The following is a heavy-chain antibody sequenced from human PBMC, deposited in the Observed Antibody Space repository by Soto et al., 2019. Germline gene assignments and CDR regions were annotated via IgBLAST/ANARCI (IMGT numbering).Heavy chain of an antibody. J-gene: IGHJ4*02. D-gene: IGHD2-2*01. CDR3: TTEADRCVVVASAITVGGVDY. V-gene: IGHV3-15*01. Sequence: EVQLVESGGGLVKPGGSLRLSCAASGFTFSNAWMSWVRQAPGKGLEWVGRIKSKTDGGTTDYAAPVKGRFTISRDDSENTLYLEMNSLKTEDTAVYYCTTEADRCVVVASAITVGGVDYWGQGNLVNVSS. CDR2: IKSKTDGGTT. CDR1: GFTFSNAW.